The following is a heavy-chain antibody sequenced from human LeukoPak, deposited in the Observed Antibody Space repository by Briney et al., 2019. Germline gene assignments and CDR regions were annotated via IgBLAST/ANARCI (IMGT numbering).Heavy chain of an antibody. Sequence: PSETLSLTCTVSGGPVSSGSYFWSWIRQPPGKGLEWIGYISYSGSTNYNPSLKSRVTISVDTSKNQFSLKLSSVTAADTAVFYCARSPWGIAAAGHWGQGTLVTVFS. V-gene: IGHV4-61*01. J-gene: IGHJ4*02. CDR1: GGPVSSGSYF. CDR3: ARSPWGIAAAGH. D-gene: IGHD6-13*01. CDR2: ISYSGST.